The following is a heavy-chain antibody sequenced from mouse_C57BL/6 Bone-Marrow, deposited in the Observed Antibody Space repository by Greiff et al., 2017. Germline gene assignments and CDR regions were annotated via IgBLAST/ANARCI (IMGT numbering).Heavy chain of an antibody. CDR2: ISSGGSYI. CDR1: GLTFSSYG. V-gene: IGHV5-6*01. D-gene: IGHD2-1*01. J-gene: IGHJ1*03. CDR3: ARPYGIYWYFDV. Sequence: EVMLVESGGDLVKPGGPLKFPCAVFGLTFSSYGLSWVRQTPDKRLVWVATISSGGSYIYYPDSVKGRFTISRDNAKNTLYLQMSSLKSEDTAMYYCARPYGIYWYFDVWGTGTTVTVSS.